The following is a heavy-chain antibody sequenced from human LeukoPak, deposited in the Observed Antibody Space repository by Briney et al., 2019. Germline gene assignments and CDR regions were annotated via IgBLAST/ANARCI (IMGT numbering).Heavy chain of an antibody. J-gene: IGHJ4*02. V-gene: IGHV3-64*01. CDR2: ISSNGGST. D-gene: IGHD3-22*01. Sequence: GGSLRLSCAASGFTFSSYAMHWVRQTPGKGLEYVLAISSNGGSTYYANSVKGRFTISRDNSKNTLYLQMGSLRAEDMAVYYCARGGYYDNSGPPDYWGQGTLVTVSS. CDR1: GFTFSSYA. CDR3: ARGGYYDNSGPPDY.